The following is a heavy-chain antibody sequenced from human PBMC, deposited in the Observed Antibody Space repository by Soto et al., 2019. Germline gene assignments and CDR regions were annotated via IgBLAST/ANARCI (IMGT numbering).Heavy chain of an antibody. Sequence: EVQLVESGGGLVQPGGSLRLSCAASGFTFSSYSMNWVGQAPGKGLEWVSYISSSRSTIYYAASVKGRFTISRDNAKNSLYLQMNSLRAEDSAVYYCARDCPGISTTCYGNEWFDSWGQGTLVTVSS. CDR3: ARDCPGISTTCYGNEWFDS. D-gene: IGHD2-2*01. V-gene: IGHV3-48*01. CDR2: ISSSRSTI. J-gene: IGHJ5*01. CDR1: GFTFSSYS.